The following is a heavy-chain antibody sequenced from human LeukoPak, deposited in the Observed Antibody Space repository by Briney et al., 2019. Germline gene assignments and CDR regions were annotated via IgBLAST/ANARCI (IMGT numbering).Heavy chain of an antibody. CDR2: ISWNSGSI. Sequence: GGSLRLSCAASGFTFDDYAMHWVRQAPGKGLEWVSGISWNSGSIGYVDSVKGRFTISRDNAKNSLYLQMNSLRAEDTAVYYCGLGNWFDPWGQGTLVTVSS. CDR3: GLGNWFDP. J-gene: IGHJ5*02. CDR1: GFTFDDYA. V-gene: IGHV3-9*01.